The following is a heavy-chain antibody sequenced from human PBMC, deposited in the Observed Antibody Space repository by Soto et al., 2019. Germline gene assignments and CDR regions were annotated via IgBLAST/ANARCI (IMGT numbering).Heavy chain of an antibody. J-gene: IGHJ5*02. CDR2: IYYSGST. CDR1: GGSISSYY. D-gene: IGHD6-13*01. V-gene: IGHV4-59*01. CDR3: ARGVSAAAGTGNWFDP. Sequence: QVQLQESGPGLVKPSETLSLTCTVSGGSISSYYWSWIRQPPGKGLEWIGYIYYSGSTNYNPSLKSRVTISVDTSKNQFSLKLSSVTAADTAVYYCARGVSAAAGTGNWFDPWGQGTLVTVSS.